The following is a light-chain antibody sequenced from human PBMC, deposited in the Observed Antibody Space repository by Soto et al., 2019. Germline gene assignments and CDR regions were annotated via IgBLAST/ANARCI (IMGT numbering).Light chain of an antibody. CDR2: DAS. V-gene: IGKV1-33*01. Sequence: DIQMTQSPSTLSASVGDTVTVTCRASQSVSGWLAWYQQKPGKAPKLLIYDASNLETGVPSRFSGSGSGTDFTFTISSLQPEDIATYYCQQYDNLLRSAFGQGTRLEIK. CDR3: QQYDNLLRSA. J-gene: IGKJ5*01. CDR1: QSVSGW.